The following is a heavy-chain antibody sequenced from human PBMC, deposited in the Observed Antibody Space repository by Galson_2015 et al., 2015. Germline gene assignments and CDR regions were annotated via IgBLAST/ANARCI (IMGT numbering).Heavy chain of an antibody. CDR2: ISSSSSYI. CDR3: ARGSWSGYYAPDY. V-gene: IGHV3-21*01. D-gene: IGHD3-3*01. CDR1: GFTFSSYS. Sequence: SLRLSCAASGFTFSSYSMNWVRQAPGKGLEWVSSISSSSSYIYYADSVKGRFTISRDNAKNSLYLQMNSLRAEDTAVYYCARGSWSGYYAPDYWGQGTLVTVSS. J-gene: IGHJ4*02.